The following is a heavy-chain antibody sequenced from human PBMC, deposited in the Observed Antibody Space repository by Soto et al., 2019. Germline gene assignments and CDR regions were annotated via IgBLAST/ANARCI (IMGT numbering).Heavy chain of an antibody. V-gene: IGHV5-51*01. D-gene: IGHD4-17*01. CDR1: GYSFTSYW. Sequence: GESLKISCKVSGYSFTSYWIGWVRQMPGKGLEWMGIIYPGDSDTRYSPSFQGQVTISADKSISTAYLQWSSLKASDTAMYYCARLRLTTVTMPYGMDVWGQGTPVTVSS. J-gene: IGHJ6*02. CDR2: IYPGDSDT. CDR3: ARLRLTTVTMPYGMDV.